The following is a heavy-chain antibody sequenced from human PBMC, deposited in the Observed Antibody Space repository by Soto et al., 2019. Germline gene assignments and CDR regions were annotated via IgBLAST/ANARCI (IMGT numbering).Heavy chain of an antibody. CDR2: TIPVFDTA. CDR1: GGTLSDHG. V-gene: IGHV1-69*06. D-gene: IGHD3-10*01. Sequence: QVQLEQSGAEVKKPGSSVKVSCKASGGTLSDHGVSWLRQAPGQGLEWVGGTIPVFDTAKYAQKFQGRVTIAADKSTNIAYMELISLRSEDTAFYYCARGVYGSGNYYTGPSAFDIWGQGTMVIVSS. J-gene: IGHJ3*02. CDR3: ARGVYGSGNYYTGPSAFDI.